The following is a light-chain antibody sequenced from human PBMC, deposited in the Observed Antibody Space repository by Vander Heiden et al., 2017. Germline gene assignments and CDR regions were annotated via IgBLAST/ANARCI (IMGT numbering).Light chain of an antibody. CDR2: DAT. Sequence: DIQVTKPPSSLSASLGDRVTITCQASQGISNDLDWYQQKPGKAPKLLIYDATNLETGVPSRFSGSGSGTDFTFTISSLQPEDIATYFRQQYGNLPITFGQGTRLEIK. J-gene: IGKJ5*01. CDR1: QGISND. V-gene: IGKV1-33*01. CDR3: QQYGNLPIT.